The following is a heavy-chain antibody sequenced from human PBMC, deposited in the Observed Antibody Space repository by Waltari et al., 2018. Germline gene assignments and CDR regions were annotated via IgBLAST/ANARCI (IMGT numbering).Heavy chain of an antibody. D-gene: IGHD7-27*01. CDR2: SSSPGTYK. Sequence: EVQLVESGGGLVKPGGSLRLSCAASGFTFSSYSMNWVRQAPGKGLEGIPSSSSPGTYKPYADSVKGRFTISRDNAKNSLYLQVNSLRAEDTGVYWCATGGWGFYLDNWGQGTLVTFSS. CDR1: GFTFSSYS. CDR3: ATGGWGFYLDN. J-gene: IGHJ4*02. V-gene: IGHV3-21*01.